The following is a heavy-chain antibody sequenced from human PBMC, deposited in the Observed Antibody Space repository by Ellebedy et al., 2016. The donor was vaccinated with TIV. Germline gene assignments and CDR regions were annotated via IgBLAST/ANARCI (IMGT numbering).Heavy chain of an antibody. CDR3: ARMKLVRWIPAMDV. J-gene: IGHJ6*02. CDR1: GFSLSTSGMC. Sequence: SGPTLVKPTQTLKLTCTFSGFSLSTSGMCVSWIRQPPGKALEWLARIDWDDDKYYSTSLKTRLTISKDTSKNQVVLTMTNMDPVDTATYYCARMKLVRWIPAMDVWGQGTTVTVSS. D-gene: IGHD4-23*01. CDR2: IDWDDDK. V-gene: IGHV2-70*11.